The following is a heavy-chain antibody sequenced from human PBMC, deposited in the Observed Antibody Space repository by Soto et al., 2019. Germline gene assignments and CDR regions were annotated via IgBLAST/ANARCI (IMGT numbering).Heavy chain of an antibody. V-gene: IGHV1-8*01. D-gene: IGHD6-13*01. CDR1: GYTFTSYD. Sequence: ASVKVSCKASGYTFTSYDINWVRQATGQGLEWMGWMNPNSGNTGYAQKFQGRVTMTRNTSISTAYMELNSLSSDDTAVYYCARTSMLVERFDFWGQGTQVTVSS. CDR2: MNPNSGNT. J-gene: IGHJ4*02. CDR3: ARTSMLVERFDF.